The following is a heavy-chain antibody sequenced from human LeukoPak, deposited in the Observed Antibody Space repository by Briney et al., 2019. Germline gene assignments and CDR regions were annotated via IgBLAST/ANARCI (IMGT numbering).Heavy chain of an antibody. J-gene: IGHJ4*02. Sequence: GGSLRLSCAASGFTFTNTWMSWVRQAPGKGLEWVGRIKSQTAGGTADYAAPVKGRFIISRDDSENTLYLQMNSLKTEDTAVYYCTTQMVYTNPAWVGYWGQGTLVTVSS. V-gene: IGHV3-15*01. CDR2: IKSQTAGGTA. CDR3: TTQMVYTNPAWVGY. CDR1: GFTFTNTW. D-gene: IGHD2-8*01.